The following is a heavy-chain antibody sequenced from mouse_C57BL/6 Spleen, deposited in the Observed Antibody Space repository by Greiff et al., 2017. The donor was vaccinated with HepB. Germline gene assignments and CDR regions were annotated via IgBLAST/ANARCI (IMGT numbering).Heavy chain of an antibody. CDR2: INPNNGGT. D-gene: IGHD1-1*01. V-gene: IGHV1-26*01. Sequence: VQLQQSGPELVKPGASVKISCKASGYTFTDYYMNWVKQSHGKSLEWIGDINPNNGGTSYNQKFKGKATLTVDKSSSTAYMELRSLTSEDSAVYYCARKRGYYGTPFAYWGQGTLVTVSA. CDR3: ARKRGYYGTPFAY. CDR1: GYTFTDYY. J-gene: IGHJ3*01.